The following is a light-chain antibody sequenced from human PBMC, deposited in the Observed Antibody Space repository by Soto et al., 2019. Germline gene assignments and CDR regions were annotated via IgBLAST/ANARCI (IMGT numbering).Light chain of an antibody. V-gene: IGKV3-20*01. J-gene: IGKJ5*01. CDR2: AAY. CDR1: QSVSSSY. Sequence: EIVLTQSPGTLSLSPGERATLSCRASQSVSSSYLAWYQQKPGQAPRLLIYAAYNRATGIPDRFSGSGSGTDFTLTISRLEPEDFAVYYCQQYHNWPITFGQGTRLEIK. CDR3: QQYHNWPIT.